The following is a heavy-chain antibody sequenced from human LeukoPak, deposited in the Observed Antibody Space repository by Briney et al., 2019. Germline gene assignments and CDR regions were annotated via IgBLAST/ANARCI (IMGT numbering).Heavy chain of an antibody. D-gene: IGHD2-2*01. CDR3: ARGSCPPYWRRNWFDP. CDR2: INHSGST. CDR1: GGSFRGYY. V-gene: IGHV4-34*01. Sequence: PSEPLSLTFAVEGGSFRGYYWSLIRQPPHKGLYWIGEINHSGSTNYNPSLKSRVTISVDTSKNQFSLKLSSVTAADTAVYYCARGSCPPYWRRNWFDPWGQGTLVTVSS. J-gene: IGHJ5*02.